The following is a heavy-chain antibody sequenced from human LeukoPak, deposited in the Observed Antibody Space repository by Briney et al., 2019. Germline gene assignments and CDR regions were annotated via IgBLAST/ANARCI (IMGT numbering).Heavy chain of an antibody. CDR1: RGSISSGSYY. D-gene: IGHD5-18*01. Sequence: PSQTLSLTCTVSRGSISSGSYYWSWIRQPAGKGLEWIGRIYTSGTTNYNPSPKSRVTISLDTSKNHFSLKLSSVTAADTAVYYCAREGGYSYGDAPLHFDYWGQGTLVTVSS. V-gene: IGHV4-61*02. CDR2: IYTSGTT. J-gene: IGHJ4*02. CDR3: AREGGYSYGDAPLHFDY.